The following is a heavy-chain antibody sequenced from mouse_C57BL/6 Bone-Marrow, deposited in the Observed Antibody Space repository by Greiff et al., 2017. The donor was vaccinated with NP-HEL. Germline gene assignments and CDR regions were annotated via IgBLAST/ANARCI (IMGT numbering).Heavy chain of an antibody. J-gene: IGHJ2*01. V-gene: IGHV1-66*01. Sequence: QVHVKQSGPELVKPGASVKISCKASGYSFTSYYIHWVKQRPGQGLEWIGWIYPGSGNTKYNEKFKGKATLTADTSSSTAYMQLSSLTSEDSAVYYCARHYYGSSFDYWGQGTTLTVSS. D-gene: IGHD1-1*01. CDR3: ARHYYGSSFDY. CDR1: GYSFTSYY. CDR2: IYPGSGNT.